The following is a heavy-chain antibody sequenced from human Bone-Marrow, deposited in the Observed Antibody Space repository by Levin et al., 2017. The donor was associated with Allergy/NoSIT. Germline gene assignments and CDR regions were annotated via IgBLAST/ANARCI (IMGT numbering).Heavy chain of an antibody. Sequence: AGGSLRLSCAASGFTFSSYTFSWVRQAPGKGLEWVSAIGVGGGDTYYADSVRGRFTTSRDNSKNTLYLEMNSLRAEDTAVYHCVKEGYNYVWGSYRYTPDMDVWGQGTTVTVSS. V-gene: IGHV3-23*01. D-gene: IGHD3-16*02. CDR3: VKEGYNYVWGSYRYTPDMDV. CDR2: IGVGGGDT. J-gene: IGHJ6*02. CDR1: GFTFSSYT.